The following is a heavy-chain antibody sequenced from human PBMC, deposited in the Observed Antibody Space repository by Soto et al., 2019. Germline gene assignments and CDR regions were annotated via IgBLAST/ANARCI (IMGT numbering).Heavy chain of an antibody. V-gene: IGHV4-39*07. CDR2: IYTSGIT. Sequence: SETLSLTCTVSGGSISSSSYYWGWIRQPPGKGLEWIGSIYTSGITSYNPSLKSRVTMSVDTSKNQFSLRVTSVTAADTGVYYCARLLLQQPWYFHYWGQGTLVTVSS. CDR3: ARLLLQQPWYFHY. CDR1: GGSISSSSYY. J-gene: IGHJ4*02. D-gene: IGHD4-4*01.